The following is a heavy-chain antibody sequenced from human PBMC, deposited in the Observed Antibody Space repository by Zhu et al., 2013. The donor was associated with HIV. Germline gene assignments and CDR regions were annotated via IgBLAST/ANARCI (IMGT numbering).Heavy chain of an antibody. D-gene: IGHD6-19*01. CDR2: IIPIFGTA. Sequence: QVQLVQSGAEVKKPGSSVKVSCKASGGTFSSYAISWVRQAPGQGLEWMGGIIPIFGTANYAQKFQGRVTITADESTSTAYMELSSLRSEDTAVYYCARGPMVAVAGTEYYYGMDVWGQGTTVTVSS. V-gene: IGHV1-69*01. CDR1: GGTFSSYA. J-gene: IGHJ6*02. CDR3: ARGPMVAVAGTEYYYGMDV.